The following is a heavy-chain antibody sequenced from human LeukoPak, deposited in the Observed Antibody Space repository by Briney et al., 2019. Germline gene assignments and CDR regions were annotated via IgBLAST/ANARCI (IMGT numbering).Heavy chain of an antibody. V-gene: IGHV1-46*01. CDR2: INPSGGST. J-gene: IGHJ4*02. Sequence: ASVKVSCKASGYTFTSYYMHWVRQAPGQGLEWMGIINPSGGSTSYAQRLQGRVTMTRDTSTSTVYMELSALRSGDTAVYYCARCVDGALYYWGQGTLVTVSS. D-gene: IGHD2-21*01. CDR3: ARCVDGALYY. CDR1: GYTFTSYY.